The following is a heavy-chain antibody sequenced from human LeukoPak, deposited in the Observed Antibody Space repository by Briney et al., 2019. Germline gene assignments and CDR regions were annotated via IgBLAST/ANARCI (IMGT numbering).Heavy chain of an antibody. J-gene: IGHJ4*02. CDR1: VYTLTELS. CDR3: ATSKGLLLSLDH. V-gene: IGHV1-24*01. Sequence: ASVKVPCKVSVYTLTELSMHWVRQAPGKGLDWMGGFDPEDGETIYAQKFQGRVTMTEDTSTDTAYMELRSLRSEDTAVYHCATSKGLLLSLDHWGQGTLVTVSS. D-gene: IGHD2-21*02. CDR2: FDPEDGET.